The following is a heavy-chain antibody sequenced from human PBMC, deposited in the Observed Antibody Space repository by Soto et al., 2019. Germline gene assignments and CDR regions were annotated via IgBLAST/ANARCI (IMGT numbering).Heavy chain of an antibody. Sequence: PGGSLRLSCAASGFTFCSYWMDWVRHATGKGLVWVSRINSDGSSTSYADSVKGRFTISRDNAKNTLYLQMNSLRAEDTAVYYCARESIAARPIWYYYYYYMDVWGKGTTVTVSS. CDR1: GFTFCSYW. V-gene: IGHV3-74*01. CDR3: ARESIAARPIWYYYYYYMDV. CDR2: INSDGSST. J-gene: IGHJ6*03. D-gene: IGHD6-6*01.